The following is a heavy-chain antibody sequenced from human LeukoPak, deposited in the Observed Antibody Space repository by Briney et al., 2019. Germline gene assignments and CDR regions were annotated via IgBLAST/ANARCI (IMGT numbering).Heavy chain of an antibody. V-gene: IGHV3-23*01. Sequence: GGSLTLSCAASGFSFSNYGMHWVRQAPGKGLEWVSGIVGSGVTTYYADSVKGRFTISRDNSKNTLYLHMNGLRVEDTAIYYCARDERWIQFNYWGQGTLVTVSS. CDR3: ARDERWIQFNY. CDR2: IVGSGVTT. J-gene: IGHJ4*02. D-gene: IGHD5-18*01. CDR1: GFSFSNYG.